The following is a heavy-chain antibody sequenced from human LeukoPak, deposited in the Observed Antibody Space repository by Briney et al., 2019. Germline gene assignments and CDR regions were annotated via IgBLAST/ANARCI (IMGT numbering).Heavy chain of an antibody. Sequence: PGGPLRFSCAASGFVFSTYAMSGLPQAPGRGLEWVSGISGSGASTYSANSVKGRFTISRDNSKNTLDLQMNSLRAEDTAIYYCVKDRYSSAYYFENWGQGTLVTVSS. CDR3: VKDRYSSAYYFEN. CDR1: GFVFSTYA. J-gene: IGHJ4*02. CDR2: ISGSGAST. D-gene: IGHD5-18*01. V-gene: IGHV3-23*01.